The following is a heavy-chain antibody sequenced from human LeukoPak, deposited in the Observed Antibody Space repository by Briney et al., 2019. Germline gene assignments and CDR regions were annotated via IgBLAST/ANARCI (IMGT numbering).Heavy chain of an antibody. J-gene: IGHJ4*02. CDR2: IHPRSGDT. D-gene: IGHD3-10*01. V-gene: IGHV1-2*02. CDR1: GYSFTAFY. CDR3: ARDGEYGTGSYYRGSFDY. Sequence: ASVKASCKASGYSFTAFYIHWVRQAPGQGLEWMGWIHPRSGDTRYAQKFQGRVTMARDTSISTVYMDLSGLGSDDTAVYYCARDGEYGTGSYYRGSFDYWGQGILVTVSS.